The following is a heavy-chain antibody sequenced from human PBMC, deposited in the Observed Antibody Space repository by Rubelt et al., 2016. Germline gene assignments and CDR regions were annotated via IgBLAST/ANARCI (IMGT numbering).Heavy chain of an antibody. CDR3: AREARKYRSGYYYYYGMDV. Sequence: QVQLVQSGAEVKKPGASVKVSCKASGYTFTSYGISWVRQAPGQGLEWMGWLSAYNGNTNYAQKLQGRGTMTTDTSTSTAYMELRSLRSDDTAVYYCAREARKYRSGYYYYYGMDVWGQGTTVTVSS. CDR2: LSAYNGNT. J-gene: IGHJ6*02. D-gene: IGHD6-19*01. V-gene: IGHV1-18*01. CDR1: GYTFTSYG.